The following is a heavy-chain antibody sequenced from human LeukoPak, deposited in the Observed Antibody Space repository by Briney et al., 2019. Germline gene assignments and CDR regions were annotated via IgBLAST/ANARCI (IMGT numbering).Heavy chain of an antibody. CDR2: NSAYNGNT. D-gene: IGHD3-16*02. CDR1: GYTFSSFG. V-gene: IGHV1-18*01. Sequence: GASVKVSCKTSGYTFSSFGITWVRQAPGQGLEWMGWNSAYNGNTNYVEKLRGRVTMTTDRSTATAYMELRSLTSDDTAMYYCARDPFYDTVGGSYRPLDYWGQGTPITVSS. CDR3: ARDPFYDTVGGSYRPLDY. J-gene: IGHJ4*02.